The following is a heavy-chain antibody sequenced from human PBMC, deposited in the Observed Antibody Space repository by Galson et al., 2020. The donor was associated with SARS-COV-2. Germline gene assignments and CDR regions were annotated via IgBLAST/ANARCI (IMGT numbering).Heavy chain of an antibody. CDR3: ARGLGYCSGGSCYNWFGP. CDR1: GFTFTSSW. Sequence: GGSLRLSCAASGFTFTSSWMHWLRQAPGKGLMWISRIDKPGSSTNYADSVKGRFTISRDNAKDTVYLQMDSLRAEDTAMYYCARGLGYCSGGSCYNWFGPWGQGTLVTVSS. J-gene: IGHJ5*02. CDR2: IDKPGSST. V-gene: IGHV3-74*01. D-gene: IGHD2-15*01.